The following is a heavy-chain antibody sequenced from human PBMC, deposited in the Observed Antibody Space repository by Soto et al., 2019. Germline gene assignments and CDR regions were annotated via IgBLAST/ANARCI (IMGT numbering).Heavy chain of an antibody. CDR2: ISSRGDT. Sequence: LRLSCAASGFSFSTYSMNWVRQAPGNGLEWVSSISSRGDTYYADSVKGRFTISRDNAKNSVSLQMDSLRAEDAAVYYCAREETAWPLAYGLDVWGQGTTVTVSS. CDR3: AREETAWPLAYGLDV. D-gene: IGHD2-21*02. CDR1: GFSFSTYS. V-gene: IGHV3-21*01. J-gene: IGHJ6*02.